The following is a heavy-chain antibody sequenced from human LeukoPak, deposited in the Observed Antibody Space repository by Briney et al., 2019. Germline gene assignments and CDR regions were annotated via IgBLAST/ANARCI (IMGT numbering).Heavy chain of an antibody. CDR1: GFSFSDAW. CDR2: ISASGGTT. D-gene: IGHD3-16*01. Sequence: GGSLRLSCEASGFSFSDAWMNWVRQAPGKGLEWVSGISASGGTTFYADSVKGRFTISRDNSKNTLYLQMNGLRAEDTAVYYCAKQSNNFWDDYTVPPGYGMDVWGQGTTVIVSA. V-gene: IGHV3-23*01. J-gene: IGHJ6*01. CDR3: AKQSNNFWDDYTVPPGYGMDV.